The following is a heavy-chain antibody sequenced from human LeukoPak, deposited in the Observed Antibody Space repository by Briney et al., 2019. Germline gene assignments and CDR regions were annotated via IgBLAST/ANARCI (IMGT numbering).Heavy chain of an antibody. D-gene: IGHD3-22*01. V-gene: IGHV3-7*01. J-gene: IGHJ4*02. CDR1: GFTFSSYW. CDR2: IKQDGSEK. Sequence: GGSLRLSCAASGFTFSSYWMSWVRQAPGKGREWVANIKQDGSEKYYVDSVKGRFTISRDNAKNSLYLQMNSLRAEDTAVYYCARAYQNDYYDSSGYYGYWGQGTLVTVSS. CDR3: ARAYQNDYYDSSGYYGY.